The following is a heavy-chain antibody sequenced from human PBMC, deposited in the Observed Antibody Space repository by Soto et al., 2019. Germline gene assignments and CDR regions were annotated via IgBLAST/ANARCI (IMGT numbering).Heavy chain of an antibody. V-gene: IGHV4-30-4*01. CDR1: GGSISSGDYY. Sequence: PSETLSLTCTVSGGSISSGDYYWSWIRQPPGKGLEWIGYIYYSGSTYYNPSLKSRVTISVDTSKNQFSLKLSSVTAADTAVYYCARVDISTGYRYFDYWGQGTPVTVSS. J-gene: IGHJ4*02. CDR2: IYYSGST. D-gene: IGHD3-9*01. CDR3: ARVDISTGYRYFDY.